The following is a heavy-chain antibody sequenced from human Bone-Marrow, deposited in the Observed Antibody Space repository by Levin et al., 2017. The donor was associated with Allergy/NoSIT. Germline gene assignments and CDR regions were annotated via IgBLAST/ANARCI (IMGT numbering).Heavy chain of an antibody. Sequence: TGGSLRLSCAASGFTFSSYAMHWVRQAPGKGLEWVAVISYDGSNKYYADSVKGRFTISRDNSKNTLYLQMNSLRAEDTAVYYCARDSDRALLAPMYSSSWYEEYFQHWGQGTLVTVSS. CDR1: GFTFSSYA. V-gene: IGHV3-30-3*01. CDR2: ISYDGSNK. J-gene: IGHJ1*01. D-gene: IGHD6-13*01. CDR3: ARDSDRALLAPMYSSSWYEEYFQH.